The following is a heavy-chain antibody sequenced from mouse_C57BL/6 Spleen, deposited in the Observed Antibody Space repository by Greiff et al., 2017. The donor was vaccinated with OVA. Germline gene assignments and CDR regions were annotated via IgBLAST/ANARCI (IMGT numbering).Heavy chain of an antibody. Sequence: EVQLVESGGGLVKPGGSLKLSCAASGFTFSDYGMHWVRQAPEKGLEWVAYISSGSSTIYYADTVKGRFTISRDNAKNTLFLQMTSLRSEDTAMYDCAREGTYDGYYLSYWYFDVWGTGTTVTVSS. CDR1: GFTFSDYG. J-gene: IGHJ1*03. V-gene: IGHV5-17*01. D-gene: IGHD2-3*01. CDR3: AREGTYDGYYLSYWYFDV. CDR2: ISSGSSTI.